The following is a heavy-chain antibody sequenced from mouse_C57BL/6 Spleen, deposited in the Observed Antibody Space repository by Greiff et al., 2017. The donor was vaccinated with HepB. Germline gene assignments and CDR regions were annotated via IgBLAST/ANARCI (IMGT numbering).Heavy chain of an antibody. D-gene: IGHD1-1*01. V-gene: IGHV1-55*01. CDR3: ARGYYGSSYFYAMDY. J-gene: IGHJ4*01. CDR1: GYTFTSYW. Sequence: QVHVKQPGAELVKPGASVKMSCKASGYTFTSYWITWVKQRPGQGLEWIGDIYPGSGSTNYNEKFKSKATLTVDTSSSTAYMQLSSLTSEDSAVYYCARGYYGSSYFYAMDYWGQGTSVTVSS. CDR2: IYPGSGST.